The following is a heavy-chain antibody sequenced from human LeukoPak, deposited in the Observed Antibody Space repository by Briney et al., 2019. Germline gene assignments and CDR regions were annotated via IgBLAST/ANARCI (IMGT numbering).Heavy chain of an antibody. J-gene: IGHJ4*02. D-gene: IGHD6-13*01. V-gene: IGHV3-21*01. Sequence: GGSLRLSCAAYAFTFSTYSMNRVPQGPGKGLEWVSSISSSSSYIYYTDSLKGRFTISRANAKTSLYLNRHSFGAEDTAVYFCARERHSGSWKDYWLQGTLVSVSS. CDR1: AFTFSTYS. CDR2: ISSSSSYI. CDR3: ARERHSGSWKDY.